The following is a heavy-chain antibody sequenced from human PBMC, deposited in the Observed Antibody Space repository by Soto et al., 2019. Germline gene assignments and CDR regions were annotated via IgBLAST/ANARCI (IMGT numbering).Heavy chain of an antibody. CDR1: GFSLNDYG. V-gene: IGHV3-30*18. CDR3: AKYNRGAYDNPDF. CDR2: ISYDGRNK. D-gene: IGHD3-22*01. Sequence: GGSLRLSCAASGFSLNDYGMHWVRQPPGKGLEWVADISYDGRNKYYTDSVRGRFTISRDISKGTLYLQMNSLRPEDTAVYYCAKYNRGAYDNPDFWGQGTPVTVSS. J-gene: IGHJ4*02.